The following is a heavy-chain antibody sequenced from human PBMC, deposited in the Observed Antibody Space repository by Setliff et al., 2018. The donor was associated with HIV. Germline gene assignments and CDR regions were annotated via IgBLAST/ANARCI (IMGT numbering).Heavy chain of an antibody. CDR2: IRSGGGIM. V-gene: IGHV3-23*01. D-gene: IGHD5-12*01. CDR3: ARGSRDGYRLPFGY. CDR1: GFTFSSYS. Sequence: PGGSLRLSCAASGFTFSSYSMNWVRQAPGKGLGWVSAIRSGGGIMFYADSVKGRFTISRDNSKNTLYLQMISLRADDTAVYYCARGSRDGYRLPFGYWGQGTLVTVSS. J-gene: IGHJ4*02.